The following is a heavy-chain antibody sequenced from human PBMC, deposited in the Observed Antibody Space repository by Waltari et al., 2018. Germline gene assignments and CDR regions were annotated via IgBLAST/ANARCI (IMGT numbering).Heavy chain of an antibody. V-gene: IGHV4-30-4*08. J-gene: IGHJ5*02. CDR2: IYYSGST. CDR3: ARDMGQQLTTNWFDP. Sequence: QVQLQESGPGLVKPSQTLSLTCTVSGGSISSGDYYWSWIRQPPGKGLEWIGYIYYSGSTYYNPSLKSRVTISVDTSKNQFSLKLSSVTAADTAVYYCARDMGQQLTTNWFDPWGQGTLFTVSS. CDR1: GGSISSGDYY. D-gene: IGHD6-13*01.